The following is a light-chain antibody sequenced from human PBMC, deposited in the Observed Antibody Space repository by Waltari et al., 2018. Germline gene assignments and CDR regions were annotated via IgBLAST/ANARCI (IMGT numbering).Light chain of an antibody. CDR3: QQLNRYPFT. Sequence: TSRARPGVSSYLAWNQQKPGKAPRLLSYAASFMQRGATSRCRGSGSARNFTLTISSLQPQDCATYCCQQLNRYPFTCGPGTKVDI. V-gene: IGKV1-9*01. J-gene: IGKJ3*01. CDR1: PGVSSY. CDR2: AAS.